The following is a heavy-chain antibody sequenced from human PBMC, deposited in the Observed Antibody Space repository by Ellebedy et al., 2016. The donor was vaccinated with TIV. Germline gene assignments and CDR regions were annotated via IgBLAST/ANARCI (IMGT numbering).Heavy chain of an antibody. D-gene: IGHD6-13*01. CDR3: AKLAGISSWYAEY. Sequence: GESLKISCAASGFTFSCCAMSWVRQTPGKGLEWVSVISNSGDTTYADYVKGRFTISRANSKDTLFLQMDSLRAEYTGVYYCAKLAGISSWYAEYWGQGTLVTVSS. CDR1: GFTFSCCA. CDR2: ISNSGDTT. J-gene: IGHJ4*02. V-gene: IGHV3-23*01.